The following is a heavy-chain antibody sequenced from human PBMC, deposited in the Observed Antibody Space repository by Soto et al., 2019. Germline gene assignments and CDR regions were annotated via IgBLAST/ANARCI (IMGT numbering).Heavy chain of an antibody. CDR2: ITGYNGHT. CDR3: AMCSTSCRFCYYYGMDV. CDR1: DYAKSGYL. V-gene: IGHV1-18*04. D-gene: IGHD2-2*01. Sequence: AALLKLYRKGSDYAKSGYLISRGRQNPGQGLEWMGWITGYNGHTNYAQKLQGRVTMTTDTYTSTAYTYLRSLRSQDTAVYYCAMCSTSCRFCYYYGMDVSVQGTTGTVSS. J-gene: IGHJ6*02.